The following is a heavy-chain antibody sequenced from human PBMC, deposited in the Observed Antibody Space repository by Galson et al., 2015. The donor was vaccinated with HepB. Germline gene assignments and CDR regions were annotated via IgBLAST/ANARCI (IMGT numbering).Heavy chain of an antibody. CDR3: AREAGTMVRGVMCNWFDP. J-gene: IGHJ5*02. Sequence: SVKVSCKASGYTFTSYGISWVRQAPGQGLEWMGWISAYNGNTNYAQKLQGRVTITADKSTSTAYMELSSLRSEDTAVYYCAREAGTMVRGVMCNWFDPWGQGTLVTVSS. CDR2: ISAYNGNT. V-gene: IGHV1-18*01. D-gene: IGHD3-10*01. CDR1: GYTFTSYG.